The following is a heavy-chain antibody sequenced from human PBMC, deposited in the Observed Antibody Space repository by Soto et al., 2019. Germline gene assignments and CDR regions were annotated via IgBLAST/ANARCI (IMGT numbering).Heavy chain of an antibody. CDR2: ISSSIGTK. CDR3: ERGGMHLYIAVYPNW. V-gene: IGHV3-48*02. Sequence: YSMYCVGQASRKEMEWVSYISSSIGTKYYADSVKGRFTISRDNAKNSVDLQMKSLRDEDTAVVDGERGGMHLYIAVYPNW. J-gene: IGHJ5*01. CDR1: YS. D-gene: IGHD2-15*01.